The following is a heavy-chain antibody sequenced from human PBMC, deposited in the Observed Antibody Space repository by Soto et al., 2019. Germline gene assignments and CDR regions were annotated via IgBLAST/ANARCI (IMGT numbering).Heavy chain of an antibody. Sequence: PSETLSLTCTVSGGSISSYYWSWIRQPPGKGLEWIGYIYYSGTTNYNPSLKSRVTISVDTSKNQLSLKLNSVTAADTAMYYCARQSESYFFDSWGQGVLVTV. CDR2: IYYSGTT. D-gene: IGHD1-26*01. CDR1: GGSISSYY. CDR3: ARQSESYFFDS. J-gene: IGHJ4*02. V-gene: IGHV4-59*08.